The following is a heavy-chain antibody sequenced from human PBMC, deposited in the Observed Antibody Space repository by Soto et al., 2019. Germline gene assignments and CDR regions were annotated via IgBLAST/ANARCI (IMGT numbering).Heavy chain of an antibody. CDR2: IKKDGSER. J-gene: IGHJ4*02. CDR3: ARAGSENDY. Sequence: EVQLVESGGGLVQPGGSLRLSCEASGFTFSNWWMSWVRQAPGKGLEWVANIKKDGSERNYVESVKGRFTISRDNAKNSLYLQLNSLRAEDTAMYYCARAGSENDYSGQGTLVTVSS. CDR1: GFTFSNWW. D-gene: IGHD3-10*01. V-gene: IGHV3-7*05.